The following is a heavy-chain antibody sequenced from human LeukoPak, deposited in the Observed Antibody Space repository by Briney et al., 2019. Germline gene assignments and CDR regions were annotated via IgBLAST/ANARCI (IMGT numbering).Heavy chain of an antibody. CDR1: GYTFIDYY. J-gene: IGHJ4*02. D-gene: IGHD2-2*01. Sequence: EASVKVSCKASGYTFIDYYMHWVRQAPGQGLEWVAWINPKNGDTKYAQKFQGRVTVTRDTSINTAYMELRSLRSDDTAVYYCARGWDHYAVWGQGTMVSVSS. CDR3: ARGWDHYAV. V-gene: IGHV1-2*02. CDR2: INPKNGDT.